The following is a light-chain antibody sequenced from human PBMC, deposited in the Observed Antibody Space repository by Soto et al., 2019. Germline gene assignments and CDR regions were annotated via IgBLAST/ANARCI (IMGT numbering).Light chain of an antibody. V-gene: IGLV2-8*01. Sequence: QSAPTQPPSASGSSGQSVTFSCTGTSSDVGGYNYVSWYQQYPGKAPKLMIYEVYKRPSGVPDRFSGSKSGNTASLTVSGLQPEDEADYYCSAYAGSSTWVFGGGTKLTVL. CDR2: EVY. CDR1: SSDVGGYNY. CDR3: SAYAGSSTWV. J-gene: IGLJ2*01.